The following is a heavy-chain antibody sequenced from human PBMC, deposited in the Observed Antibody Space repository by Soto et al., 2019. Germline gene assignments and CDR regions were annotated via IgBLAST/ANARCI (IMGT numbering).Heavy chain of an antibody. CDR3: AKPKYYDFWSGYHPDY. Sequence: PGGSLRLSCAASGFTFSSYAMSWVRQAPGKGLEWVSAISGSGGSTYYADSVKGRFTISRDNSKNTLYLQMNSLRAEDTAVYYCAKPKYYDFWSGYHPDYWGQGTLVTVSS. V-gene: IGHV3-23*01. CDR2: ISGSGGST. CDR1: GFTFSSYA. D-gene: IGHD3-3*01. J-gene: IGHJ4*02.